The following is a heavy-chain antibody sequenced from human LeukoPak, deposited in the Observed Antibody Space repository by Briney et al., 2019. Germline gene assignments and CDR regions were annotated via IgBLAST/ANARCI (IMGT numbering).Heavy chain of an antibody. CDR3: ARHNRPSYYYDSSGYYPN. Sequence: PSETLSLTCTVSGGSISSYYWSWIRQPAGKGLEWIGRIYTSGSTYYNPSLKSRVTISVDTSKNQFSLKLSSVTAADTAMYYCARHNRPSYYYDSSGYYPNWGQGTLVTVSS. CDR2: IYTSGST. V-gene: IGHV4-4*07. CDR1: GGSISSYY. J-gene: IGHJ4*02. D-gene: IGHD3-22*01.